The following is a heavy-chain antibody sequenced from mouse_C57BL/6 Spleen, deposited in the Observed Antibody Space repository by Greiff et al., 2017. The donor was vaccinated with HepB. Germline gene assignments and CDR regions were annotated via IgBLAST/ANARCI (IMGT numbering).Heavy chain of an antibody. J-gene: IGHJ2*01. CDR1: GYAFSSYW. V-gene: IGHV1-80*01. D-gene: IGHD1-1*01. CDR3: ARSVHYYGSSYAY. CDR2: IYPGDGDT. Sequence: VQLKQSGAELVKPGASVKISCKASGYAFSSYWMNWVKQRPGKGLEWIGQIYPGDGDTNYNGKFKGKATLTADKSSSIAYMQLSSLTSEDSAVYFCARSVHYYGSSYAYWGQGTTLTVSS.